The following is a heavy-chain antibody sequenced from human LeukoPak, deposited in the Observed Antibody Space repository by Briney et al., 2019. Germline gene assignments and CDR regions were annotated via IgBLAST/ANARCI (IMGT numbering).Heavy chain of an antibody. D-gene: IGHD6-19*01. V-gene: IGHV4-39*07. CDR1: GGSISSSSYY. J-gene: IGHJ1*01. CDR3: VWSSGWYHGYFQH. CDR2: IYYSGST. Sequence: SETLSLTCTVSGGSISSSSYYWGWIRQPPGKGLEWIGEIYYSGSTNYNPSLKSRVTVSIDKSKNQFSLKVNSVTAADTAVYYCVWSSGWYHGYFQHWGQGTLVTVSS.